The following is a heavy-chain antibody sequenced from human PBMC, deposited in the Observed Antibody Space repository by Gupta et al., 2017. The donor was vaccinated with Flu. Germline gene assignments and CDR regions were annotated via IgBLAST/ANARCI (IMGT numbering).Heavy chain of an antibody. V-gene: IGHV1-18*01. D-gene: IGHD3-3*01. CDR2: IRAYNGNT. CDR3: ARDQGTYYDGWSGESAFDI. J-gene: IGHJ3*02. CDR1: GYTFTSYG. Sequence: QVQLVQSGAEVKKPGAPVKVYCKASGYTFTSYGISWVRQAPGQGLEWMGWIRAYNGNTNYAQKLQGRVTMTTDTSTSTGDMVRSSLRSDDTAVYYCARDQGTYYDGWSGESAFDIWGQGRMVTVAS.